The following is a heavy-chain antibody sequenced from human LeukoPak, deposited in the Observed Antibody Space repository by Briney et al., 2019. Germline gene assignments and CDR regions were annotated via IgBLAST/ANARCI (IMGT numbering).Heavy chain of an antibody. V-gene: IGHV3-49*04. CDR1: GFTFGDYA. CDR3: ANSRIQLWLLDDY. Sequence: GGSLRLSCTASGFTFGDYAMSWVRQAPGKGLEWVGFIRSKAYGGTTEYAASVKGRFTISRDNSKNTLYLQMNSLRAEDTAVYYCANSRIQLWLLDDYWGQGTLVTVSS. D-gene: IGHD5-18*01. J-gene: IGHJ4*02. CDR2: IRSKAYGGTT.